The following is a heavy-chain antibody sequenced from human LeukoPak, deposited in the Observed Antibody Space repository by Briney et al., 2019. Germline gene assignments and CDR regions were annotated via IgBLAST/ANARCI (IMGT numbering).Heavy chain of an antibody. V-gene: IGHV4-59*11. J-gene: IGHJ4*02. Sequence: SETLSLTCTVSGGSISSHYWSWIRQPPGKGLEWIGYIYYSGSTNYNPSLKSRVTISVDTSKNQFSLKLSSVTAADTAVYYCAGDRAGPFDYWGQGTLVTVSS. CDR3: AGDRAGPFDY. D-gene: IGHD3-10*01. CDR2: IYYSGST. CDR1: GGSISSHY.